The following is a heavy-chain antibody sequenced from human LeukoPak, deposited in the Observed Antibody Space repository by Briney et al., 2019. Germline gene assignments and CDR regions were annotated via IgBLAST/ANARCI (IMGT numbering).Heavy chain of an antibody. V-gene: IGHV3-7*01. J-gene: IGHJ4*02. CDR1: GFTFSSYW. Sequence: GGSLRLSCAASGFTFSSYWMSWVRQAPGKGLEWVANIKQDGSEKYYVDSVKGRFTISRDNAENSLYLQMNSLRAEDTAVYYCARVKRGVAVAYDYWGQGTLVTVSS. CDR2: IKQDGSEK. D-gene: IGHD6-19*01. CDR3: ARVKRGVAVAYDY.